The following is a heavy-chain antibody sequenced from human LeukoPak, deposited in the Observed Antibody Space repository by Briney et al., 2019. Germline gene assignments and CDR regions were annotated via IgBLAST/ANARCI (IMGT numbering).Heavy chain of an antibody. J-gene: IGHJ4*02. CDR3: ARGNEYDG. Sequence: SETLSLTCAVYGGSFSGYYWSWIRQPPGKGLEWTGEINHSGSTNYNPSLKSRVTISVDTSKNQFSLKLSSVTAADTAVYYCARGNEYDGWGQGTLVTVSS. V-gene: IGHV4-34*01. CDR2: INHSGST. D-gene: IGHD1-1*01. CDR1: GGSFSGYY.